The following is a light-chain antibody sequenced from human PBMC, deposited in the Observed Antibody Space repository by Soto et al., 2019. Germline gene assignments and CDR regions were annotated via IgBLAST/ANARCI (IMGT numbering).Light chain of an antibody. CDR1: SSDVGGYNY. Sequence: QSVLTQPASVSGSPGQSITISCSGTSSDVGGYNYVSWYQQHPGKAPKLMIYDVSNRPSGVSNRFSGSKSGNTASLTISGLQAEDEADYYCSSYTSSSTPPYVFGTVTKLTVL. J-gene: IGLJ1*01. V-gene: IGLV2-14*01. CDR2: DVS. CDR3: SSYTSSSTPPYV.